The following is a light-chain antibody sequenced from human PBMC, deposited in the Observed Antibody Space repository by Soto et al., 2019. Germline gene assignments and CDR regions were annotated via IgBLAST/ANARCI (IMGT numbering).Light chain of an antibody. CDR2: DAS. CDR3: QQYGSSYT. Sequence: EIVLTQSPGTLSLSPGERATLSCRPSQSVSSRYLAWYQQKPGQAPRLLIYDASYRAPGIPDRFSGSGSGTDFTLTISRLEPEDFAVYYCQQYGSSYTFGPGTKVDIK. J-gene: IGKJ3*01. CDR1: QSVSSRY. V-gene: IGKV3-20*01.